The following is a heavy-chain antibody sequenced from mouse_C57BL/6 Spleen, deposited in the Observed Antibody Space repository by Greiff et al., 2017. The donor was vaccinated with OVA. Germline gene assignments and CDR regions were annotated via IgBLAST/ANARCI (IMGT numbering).Heavy chain of an antibody. D-gene: IGHD3-1*01. V-gene: IGHV1-54*01. CDR3: ARSGLVED. Sequence: QVQLQQSGAELVRPGTSVKVSCKASGYAFTNYLIEWVKQRPGQGLEWIGVINPGSGGTNYNEKFKGKATLTADKSSSTAYMQLSSLTSEDSAVYFCARSGLVEDWGKGTTLTVSS. J-gene: IGHJ2*01. CDR1: GYAFTNYL. CDR2: INPGSGGT.